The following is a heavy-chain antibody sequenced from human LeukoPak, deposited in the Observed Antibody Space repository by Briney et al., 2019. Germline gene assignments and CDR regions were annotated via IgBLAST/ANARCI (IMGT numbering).Heavy chain of an antibody. CDR2: IYYSGST. J-gene: IGHJ4*02. CDR1: GGSISSYY. CDR3: ARVTGYMIEDYFDY. D-gene: IGHD3-22*01. V-gene: IGHV4-59*01. Sequence: SETLSLTCTVSGGSISSYYWSWIRQPAGKGLEWIGYIYYSGSTNYNPSLKSRVTISVETSKNQFSLKLSSVTAADTAVYYCARVTGYMIEDYFDYWGQGTLVTVSS.